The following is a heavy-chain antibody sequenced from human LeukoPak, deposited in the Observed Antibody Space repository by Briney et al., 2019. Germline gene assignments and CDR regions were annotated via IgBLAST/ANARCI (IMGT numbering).Heavy chain of an antibody. CDR3: ARTANFAAGYYIDY. CDR1: GFTFSSYT. CDR2: ISGSSRHK. J-gene: IGHJ4*02. Sequence: GGSLRLSCAASGFTFSSYTMNWVRQAPGKGLEWVSSISGSSRHKHYADSVKGRSTISRDNAKNSLYLQMNSLRAEDTAVYYCARTANFAAGYYIDYWGQGTLVTVSS. V-gene: IGHV3-21*01. D-gene: IGHD6-13*01.